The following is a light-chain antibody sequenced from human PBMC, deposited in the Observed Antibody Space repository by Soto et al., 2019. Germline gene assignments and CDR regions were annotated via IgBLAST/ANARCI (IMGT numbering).Light chain of an antibody. CDR1: SSNIGAGYD. V-gene: IGLV1-40*01. CDR2: GNN. CDR3: QSYDSSLNVVV. J-gene: IGLJ2*01. Sequence: QPVLTQPPSVSGAPGQRVTISCAGSSSNIGAGYDVHWYQQLPGTAPKLLIYGNNNRPSGVPDRFSGSKSGTSASLAITGLQAEDEADYYCQSYDSSLNVVVFGGGTKLTVL.